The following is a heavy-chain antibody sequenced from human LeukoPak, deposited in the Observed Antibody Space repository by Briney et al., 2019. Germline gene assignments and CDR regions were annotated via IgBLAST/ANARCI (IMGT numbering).Heavy chain of an antibody. CDR2: IVVGSGNT. D-gene: IGHD1-26*01. CDR3: AAVFLGRGSYYYRPQHLFDY. CDR1: GYTFTGYY. Sequence: SVKVSCKASGYTFTGYYMQWVRQARGQRLEWIGWIVVGSGNTNYAQKFQERVTITRDMSTSTAYMELSSLRSEDTAVYYCAAVFLGRGSYYYRPQHLFDYWGQGTLVTVSS. V-gene: IGHV1-58*02. J-gene: IGHJ4*02.